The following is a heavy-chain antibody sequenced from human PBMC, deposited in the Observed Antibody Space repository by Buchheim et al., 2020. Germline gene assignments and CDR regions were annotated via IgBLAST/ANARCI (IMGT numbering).Heavy chain of an antibody. CDR2: IIPNLGPT. V-gene: IGHV1-69*06. D-gene: IGHD3-16*01. CDR1: GGTFSDYY. CDR3: ASDVGTFVGASDY. J-gene: IGHJ4*02. Sequence: QVQLVQSGAEVKKPESSVRVSCKTSGGTFSDYYISWVRQAPGQGLEWMGGIIPNLGPTKYAQKFQGTVKFTADRSTRTAYMELSSLKSEDTAVYYCASDVGTFVGASDYWGQGTL.